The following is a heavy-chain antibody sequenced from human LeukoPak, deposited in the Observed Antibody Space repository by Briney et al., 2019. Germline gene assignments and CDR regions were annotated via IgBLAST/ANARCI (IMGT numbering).Heavy chain of an antibody. J-gene: IGHJ4*02. CDR2: ISYDGSKR. D-gene: IGHD5-18*01. V-gene: IGHV3-30*03. CDR3: ASSGYSFGYDFDY. CDR1: GFTFSSYG. Sequence: PGRSLRVSCVVSGFTFSSYGMHWVRQAPGKGLEWVAIISYDGSKRYYADSVKGRFTISRDNSKNTLYLQMNSLTAEDTAVYYCASSGYSFGYDFDYWGQGTLATVSS.